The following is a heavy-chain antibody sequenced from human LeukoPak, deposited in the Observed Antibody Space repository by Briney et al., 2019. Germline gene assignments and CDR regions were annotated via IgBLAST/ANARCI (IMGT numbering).Heavy chain of an antibody. D-gene: IGHD4-17*01. V-gene: IGHV3-7*01. Sequence: PGGSLRLSCAASGFTFSSYWMTWVRQAPGKGLEWVSNIKQDGSEKYYVDSVKGRFTISRDNAKNSLYLQMNRLRAEDTAVYYCARGVYGDYELDYWGQGTLVTVSS. CDR1: GFTFSSYW. CDR2: IKQDGSEK. CDR3: ARGVYGDYELDY. J-gene: IGHJ4*02.